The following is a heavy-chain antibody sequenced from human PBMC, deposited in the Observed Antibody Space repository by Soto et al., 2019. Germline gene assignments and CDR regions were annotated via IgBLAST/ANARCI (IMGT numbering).Heavy chain of an antibody. V-gene: IGHV4-34*01. Sequence: SETLSLTCAVYGGSFSGYYWSWIRQPPGKGLEWIGEINHSGSTNYNPSLKSRVTLSVDTSKNQFSLKLSSVTAADTAVYYCARAPLKVFCGSGSYYLDYWGQGTLVTVSS. J-gene: IGHJ4*02. D-gene: IGHD3-10*01. CDR1: GGSFSGYY. CDR3: ARAPLKVFCGSGSYYLDY. CDR2: INHSGST.